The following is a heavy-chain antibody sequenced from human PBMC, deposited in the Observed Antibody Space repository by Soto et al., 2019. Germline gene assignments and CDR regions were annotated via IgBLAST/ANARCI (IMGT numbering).Heavy chain of an antibody. CDR3: VAELDFGKLSVV. CDR1: GDTFKNSV. Sequence: QVQLVQSGVELKKPGSSVRVSCKASGDTFKNSVISWVRQAPGQGLEWMGGTIPLFGTTDYAQKFQGRLTITTDESTTTAYMEASRLTSEDTAVYYCVAELDFGKLSVVWGQGTTVIVSS. J-gene: IGHJ6*02. D-gene: IGHD3-10*01. V-gene: IGHV1-69*01. CDR2: TIPLFGTT.